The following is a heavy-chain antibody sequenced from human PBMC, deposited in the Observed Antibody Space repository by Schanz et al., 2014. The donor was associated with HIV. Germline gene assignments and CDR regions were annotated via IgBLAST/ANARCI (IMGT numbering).Heavy chain of an antibody. CDR3: ATAAVTDYSDN. J-gene: IGHJ4*02. CDR2: ISYDGSNK. CDR1: EFIFSSYA. V-gene: IGHV3-30*09. Sequence: QVQLAESGGGVVQPGRSLRLSCAASEFIFSSYAMHWVRQAPGKGPEWVAAISYDGSNKYYAESVKGRFAISRDNSKNTLFLQMNSLRGEDTAVYYCATAAVTDYSDNWGQGTLVTVSS. D-gene: IGHD4-17*01.